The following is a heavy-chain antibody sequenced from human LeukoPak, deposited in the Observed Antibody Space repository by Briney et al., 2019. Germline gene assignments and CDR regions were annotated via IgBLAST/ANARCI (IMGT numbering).Heavy chain of an antibody. CDR3: ARAGLLWFGESGMDV. V-gene: IGHV3-11*01. D-gene: IGHD3-10*01. CDR1: GFTFTDFY. J-gene: IGHJ6*02. CDR2: ITNSGTTI. Sequence: GGSLRLSCAASGFTFTDFYMSWIRQAPGKGLEWVSYITNSGTTIYYADSVKGRFTIPRDNAKNSLYLQMNSLRAEDTAVYYCARAGLLWFGESGMDVWGQGTTVTVSS.